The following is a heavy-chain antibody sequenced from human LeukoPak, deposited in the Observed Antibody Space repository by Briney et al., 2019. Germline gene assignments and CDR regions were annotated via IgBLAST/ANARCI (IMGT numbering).Heavy chain of an antibody. CDR1: GFTFSSYA. D-gene: IGHD1-26*01. J-gene: IGHJ4*02. CDR2: ISGSGGST. V-gene: IGHV3-23*01. CDR3: AKTQGKWELLRGFDY. Sequence: GGSLRLSCAASGFTFSSYAMSWVRQAPGKGLEWVSAISGSGGSTYYADSVKGRFTISRDNSKNTLYLQMNSLRAEDTAVYYCAKTQGKWELLRGFDYWGQGTLVTVSS.